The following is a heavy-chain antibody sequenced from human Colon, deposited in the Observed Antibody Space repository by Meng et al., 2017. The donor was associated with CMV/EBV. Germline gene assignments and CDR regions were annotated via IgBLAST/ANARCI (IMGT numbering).Heavy chain of an antibody. CDR3: AKGQKGYYYYGMDV. J-gene: IGHJ6*02. V-gene: IGHV3-23*01. Sequence: GESLKISCVGAQFSFNDYEMNWVRQAPGRGLEWISCISGSGSLIYYADSVKGRFTISRDNSKNTLYLQMNSLRAEDTAVYYCAKGQKGYYYYGMDVWGQGTTVTVSS. CDR1: QFSFNDYE. CDR2: ISGSGSLI.